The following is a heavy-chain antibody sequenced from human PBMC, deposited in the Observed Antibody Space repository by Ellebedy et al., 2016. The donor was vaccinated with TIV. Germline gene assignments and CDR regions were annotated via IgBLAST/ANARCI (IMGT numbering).Heavy chain of an antibody. D-gene: IGHD3-3*01. CDR2: ISGSGGST. V-gene: IGHV3-23*01. CDR1: GFTFSSYA. CDR3: AKGDHTIFGVAGPYY. J-gene: IGHJ4*02. Sequence: GGSLRLXXAASGFTFSSYAMSWVRQAPGKGLEWVSAISGSGGSTYYADSVKGRFTISRDNSKNTLYLQMNSLRAEDTAVYYCAKGDHTIFGVAGPYYWGQGTLVTVSS.